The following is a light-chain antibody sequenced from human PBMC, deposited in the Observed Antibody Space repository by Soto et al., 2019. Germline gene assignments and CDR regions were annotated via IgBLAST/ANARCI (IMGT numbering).Light chain of an antibody. CDR1: SSDVGGYNY. J-gene: IGLJ3*02. CDR2: EVS. V-gene: IGLV2-14*01. CDR3: SSFTTSSTWV. Sequence: QSALTQPASVSGSPGQSITVSYTGTSSDVGGYNYVSWYQQHPGKAPKLVIYEVSDRPSGVSNRFSGSKSGNTASLTISGLQAEDEADYYCSSFTTSSTWVFGGGTKLTVL.